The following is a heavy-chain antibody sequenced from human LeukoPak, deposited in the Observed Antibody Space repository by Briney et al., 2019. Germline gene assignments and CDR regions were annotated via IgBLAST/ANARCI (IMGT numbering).Heavy chain of an antibody. J-gene: IGHJ4*02. CDR2: IYYSGST. D-gene: IGHD3-3*01. CDR3: ARGGDTYYDFWSGYPTLFDY. CDR1: GGSISSSGYY. V-gene: IGHV4-39*01. Sequence: SETLSLTCTVSGGSISSSGYYWGWIRQPPGKGLEWIGSIYYSGSTYYNPSLKSRVTISVDTSKNQFSLKLSSVAAADTAVYYCARGGDTYYDFWSGYPTLFDYWGQGTLVTVSS.